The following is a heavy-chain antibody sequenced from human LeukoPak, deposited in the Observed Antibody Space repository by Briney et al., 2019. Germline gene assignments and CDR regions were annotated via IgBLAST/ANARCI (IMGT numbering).Heavy chain of an antibody. J-gene: IGHJ6*03. Sequence: ASVKVSCKASAYTFIEFYLHWVRQAPGQGLEWMGWINPNSGGTNCAQKFQGRVTMTRDTSINTAYMELSSLRFDDTAVYYCARGATAGRFSLRPTGAYYMDVWGKGTTVTVSS. CDR1: AYTFIEFY. D-gene: IGHD6-13*01. CDR2: INPNSGGT. CDR3: ARGATAGRFSLRPTGAYYMDV. V-gene: IGHV1-2*02.